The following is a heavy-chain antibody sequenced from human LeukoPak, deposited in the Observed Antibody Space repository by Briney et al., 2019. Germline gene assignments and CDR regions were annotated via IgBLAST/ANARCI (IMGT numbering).Heavy chain of an antibody. CDR2: INPNSGGT. CDR1: GYTFTGYY. V-gene: IGHV1-2*02. D-gene: IGHD6-13*01. Sequence: ASVKLGCTASGYTFTGYYMHWVRQPPGQGLEWMGWINPNSGGTNYAQEFQGRVTMTRDTSISTAYMELSRLRSDDTAVYYCASDPISYSSSWYGGWGPGNPVPVSP. J-gene: IGHJ4*03. CDR3: ASDPISYSSSWYGG.